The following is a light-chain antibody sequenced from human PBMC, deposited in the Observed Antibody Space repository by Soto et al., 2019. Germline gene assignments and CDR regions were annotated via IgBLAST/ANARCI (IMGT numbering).Light chain of an antibody. V-gene: IGKV3-15*01. J-gene: IGKJ3*01. CDR3: QQYNNWPRT. Sequence: EIVMTQSPATRSVSPGERATLSCRASQSVSSKLGWYQQKPGQAPRLLIYGASIRATGIPARFSGSGSGTEFTLTISSLQSEDFAVYYRQQYNNWPRTFGPGTKVDIK. CDR1: QSVSSK. CDR2: GAS.